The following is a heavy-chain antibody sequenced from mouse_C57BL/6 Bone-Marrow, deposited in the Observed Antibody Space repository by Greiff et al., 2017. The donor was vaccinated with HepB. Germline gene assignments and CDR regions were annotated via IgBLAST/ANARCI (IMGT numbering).Heavy chain of an antibody. J-gene: IGHJ1*03. D-gene: IGHD2-5*01. Sequence: VQLQQSGPELVKPGASVKISCKASGYAFSSSWMNRVKQRPGKGLEWIGRIYPGDGDTNYNGKFKGKATLTADKSSSTAYMQLSSLTSEDSAVYFCARGGYSNHWYFDVWGTGTTVTVSS. V-gene: IGHV1-82*01. CDR3: ARGGYSNHWYFDV. CDR2: IYPGDGDT. CDR1: GYAFSSSW.